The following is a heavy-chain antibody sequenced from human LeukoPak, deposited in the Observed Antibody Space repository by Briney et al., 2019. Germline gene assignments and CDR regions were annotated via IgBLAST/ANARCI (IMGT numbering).Heavy chain of an antibody. J-gene: IGHJ3*02. Sequence: SETLSLTCTVSGGSISSSSYYWGWIRQPPGKGLEWIGSIYYSGSTYYNPSLKSRVTISVDTSKNQFSLKLSSVTAADTAIYYCARGSPALDAFDIWGQGTMVTVSS. CDR1: GGSISSSSYY. D-gene: IGHD2-2*01. V-gene: IGHV4-39*07. CDR2: IYYSGST. CDR3: ARGSPALDAFDI.